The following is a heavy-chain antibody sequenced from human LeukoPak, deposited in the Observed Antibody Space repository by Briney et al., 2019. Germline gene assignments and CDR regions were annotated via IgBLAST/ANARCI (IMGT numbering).Heavy chain of an antibody. D-gene: IGHD6-6*01. CDR2: IYYSGST. V-gene: IGHV4-59*01. CDR1: GGSISSYY. Sequence: SETLSLTCTVSGGSISSYYWSWIRQPPGKGLEWIGYIYYSGSTNYNPSLKSRVTISVDTSKNHFSLKLSSVTAADTAVYYCAGAIAARPHYYMDVWGKGTTVTVSS. CDR3: AGAIAARPHYYMDV. J-gene: IGHJ6*03.